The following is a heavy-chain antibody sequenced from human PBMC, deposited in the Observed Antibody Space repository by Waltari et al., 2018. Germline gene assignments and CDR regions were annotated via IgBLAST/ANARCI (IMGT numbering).Heavy chain of an antibody. CDR3: AREGGRYFDWLYHPFDY. V-gene: IGHV3-7*01. CDR2: IKQDGSEK. Sequence: EVQLVESGGGLVQPGGSLRLSCAASGFTFSSYWMSWVRQAPGKGLEWVANIKQDGSEKYYVDSVKGRFTISRDNAKNSLYLQMNSLRAEDTAVYYCAREGGRYFDWLYHPFDYWGQGTLVTVSS. J-gene: IGHJ4*02. D-gene: IGHD3-9*01. CDR1: GFTFSSYW.